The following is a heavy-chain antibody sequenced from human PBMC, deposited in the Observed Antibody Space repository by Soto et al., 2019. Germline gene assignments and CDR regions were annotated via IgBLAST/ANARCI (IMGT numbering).Heavy chain of an antibody. D-gene: IGHD3-22*01. CDR3: ARQFNYETSGYYYAY. Sequence: SVKVSCKASGGTFSRYTISWVRQAPGQGLEWMGGITPMFGTANYAQKFQGRVTITADESTSTAYMELSSLRSEDTAVYYCARQFNYETSGYYYAYWGQGTVVTVSS. V-gene: IGHV1-69*13. CDR2: ITPMFGTA. CDR1: GGTFSRYT. J-gene: IGHJ4*02.